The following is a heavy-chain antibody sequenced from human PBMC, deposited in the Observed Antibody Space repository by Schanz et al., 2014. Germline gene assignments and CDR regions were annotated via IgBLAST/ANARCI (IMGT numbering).Heavy chain of an antibody. D-gene: IGHD2-2*01. Sequence: QVQLVQSGAEVKKPGASVKLSCRASGYPFTNYYIHWVRQAPGQGLEWMGRIIPILDKTNYAQKCQGRVTMTADKSTSTVYMELRNVRYDDTAMYYCARGIPYCSSTSCSGLDAYDVWGQGTLVTVSA. CDR2: IIPILDKT. V-gene: IGHV1-46*01. CDR1: GYPFTNYY. CDR3: ARGIPYCSSTSCSGLDAYDV. J-gene: IGHJ3*01.